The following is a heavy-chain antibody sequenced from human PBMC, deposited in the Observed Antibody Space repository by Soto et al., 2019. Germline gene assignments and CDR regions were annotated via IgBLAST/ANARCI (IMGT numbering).Heavy chain of an antibody. V-gene: IGHV4-34*01. CDR2: INHSGST. Sequence: PSETLSLTCAVYGGSFSGYYWSWIRQPPGKGLEWIGEINHSGSTNYNPSLKSRVTISVDTSKNRFSLKLSSVTAADTAVYYCARRTTVIQFDYWGQRTLVTVSS. D-gene: IGHD4-4*01. CDR1: GGSFSGYY. J-gene: IGHJ4*02. CDR3: ARRTTVIQFDY.